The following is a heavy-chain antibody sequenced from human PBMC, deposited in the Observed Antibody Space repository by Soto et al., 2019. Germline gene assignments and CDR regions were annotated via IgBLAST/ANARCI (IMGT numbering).Heavy chain of an antibody. V-gene: IGHV3-23*01. Sequence: GGSLRLSCAASGFTFSSYAMSWVRQAPGKGLEWVSAISGSGGSTYYADSVKGRFTISRDNSKNTLYLQMNSLRAEDTAVYYCAKGLYCSSTSCYTPDYYYYYGMDVWGQGTTVTVSS. CDR1: GFTFSSYA. CDR2: ISGSGGST. CDR3: AKGLYCSSTSCYTPDYYYYYGMDV. J-gene: IGHJ6*02. D-gene: IGHD2-2*02.